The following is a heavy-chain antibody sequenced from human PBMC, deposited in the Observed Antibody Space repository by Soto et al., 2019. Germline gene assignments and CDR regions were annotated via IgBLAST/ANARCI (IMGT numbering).Heavy chain of an antibody. CDR1: GFSFSNNA. J-gene: IGHJ4*02. CDR3: AKIAEAVAGTVYGY. Sequence: PGGSLRLSCAAAGFSFSNNAMGWVRQAPGKGLEWVSGISGRGGSTYYADSVKGRFTISRDNSKNTLYLQMNSLRDEDTAVYYCAKIAEAVAGTVYGYWGQGTLVTVSS. V-gene: IGHV3-23*01. CDR2: ISGRGGST. D-gene: IGHD6-19*01.